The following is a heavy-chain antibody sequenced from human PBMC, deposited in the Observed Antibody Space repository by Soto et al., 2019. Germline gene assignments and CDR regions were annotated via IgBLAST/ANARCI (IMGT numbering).Heavy chain of an antibody. Sequence: EVQLVESGGGLVQPGGSLRLSCAASGFTFSSYWMSWVRQAPGKGLEWVANIKQDGSEKYYVDSVKGRFTISRDNAKNSLYLQMNSLRAEDTAVYYCARGPLGYCSGGSCYTDPYYYYGMDVWGQGTTVTVSS. CDR2: IKQDGSEK. D-gene: IGHD2-15*01. CDR3: ARGPLGYCSGGSCYTDPYYYYGMDV. V-gene: IGHV3-7*01. J-gene: IGHJ6*02. CDR1: GFTFSSYW.